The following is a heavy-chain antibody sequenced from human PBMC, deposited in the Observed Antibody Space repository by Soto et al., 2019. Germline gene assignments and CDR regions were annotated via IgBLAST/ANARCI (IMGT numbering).Heavy chain of an antibody. J-gene: IGHJ6*02. CDR1: GFTFSSYA. CDR3: AKDGGATVTTYYYYYGMDV. V-gene: IGHV3-23*01. D-gene: IGHD4-17*01. CDR2: ISGSGGST. Sequence: GGSLRLSCAASGFTFSSYAMSWVRQAPGKGLEWVSAISGSGGSTYYADSVKGRFTISRDNSKNTLYLQMNSLRAEDTAVYYCAKDGGATVTTYYYYYGMDVWGQGTTVTVSS.